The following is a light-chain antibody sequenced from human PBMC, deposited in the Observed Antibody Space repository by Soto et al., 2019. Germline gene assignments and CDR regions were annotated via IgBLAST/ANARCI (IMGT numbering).Light chain of an antibody. V-gene: IGKV1-9*01. CDR3: QQLYSSPFT. CDR1: QGISIY. J-gene: IGKJ3*01. CDR2: TAS. Sequence: DIQLTQSPSFLSASVGDRVTITCRASQGISIYLAWYQQKPGKAPKLLISTASTWPSGVPSRFSGGGSGTVFPLTISTLHPEDFATYYCQQLYSSPFTFGPGTKVDIK.